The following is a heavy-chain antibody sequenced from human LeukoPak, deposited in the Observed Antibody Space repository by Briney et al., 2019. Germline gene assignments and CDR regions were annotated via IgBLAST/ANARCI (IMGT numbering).Heavy chain of an antibody. CDR1: GDSISSNTAS. CDR2: TYHRSKWYN. D-gene: IGHD4-23*01. Sequence: SQTLSLTCTISGDSISSNTASWNWIRQSPSRGLEWLGRTYHRSKWYNDHAVSVKSRITVNPDTCKNQFSLQLKSVTPEGAAVYFCAREEVKEDDAFYIWGQGTMCTVSP. J-gene: IGHJ3*02. V-gene: IGHV6-1*01. CDR3: AREEVKEDDAFYI.